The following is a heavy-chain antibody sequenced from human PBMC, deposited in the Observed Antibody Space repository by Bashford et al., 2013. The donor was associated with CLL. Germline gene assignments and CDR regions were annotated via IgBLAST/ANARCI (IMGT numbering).Heavy chain of an antibody. J-gene: IGHJ5*02. D-gene: IGHD6-19*01. Sequence: ASVKVSCKASGYTFTGYYMHWVRQAPGQGLEWMGWINPNSGGTNYAQKFQGRVTMTRDTSISTAYMELSRLTSDDTAVYYCARDSAYVIAVAGGFDPWGQGTLVTVSS. CDR1: GYTFTGYY. CDR2: INPNSGGT. CDR3: ARDSAYVIAVAGGFDP. V-gene: IGHV1-2*02.